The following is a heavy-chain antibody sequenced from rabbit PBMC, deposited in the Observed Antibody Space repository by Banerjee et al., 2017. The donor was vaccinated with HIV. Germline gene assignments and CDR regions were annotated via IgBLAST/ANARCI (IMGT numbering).Heavy chain of an antibody. D-gene: IGHD1-1*01. Sequence: QEQLEESGGGLVKPEGSLTLTCTASGFDLSSYYYMCWVRQPPGKGLEWIACIYAGSSGSTYYASWAKGRFTISSHNAQNTLYLQLNSLTAADTATYFCVRDGYASSSGYSTRLDLWGPGTLVTVS. CDR1: GFDLSSYYY. CDR2: IYAGSSGST. CDR3: VRDGYASSSGYSTRLDL. J-gene: IGHJ6*01. V-gene: IGHV1S45*01.